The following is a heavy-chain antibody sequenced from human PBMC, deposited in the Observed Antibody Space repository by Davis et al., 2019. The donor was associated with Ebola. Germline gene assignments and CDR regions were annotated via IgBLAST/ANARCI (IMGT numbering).Heavy chain of an antibody. CDR1: GYSISSGYY. CDR3: EVGDYYYMDV. V-gene: IGHV4-38-2*02. D-gene: IGHD1-26*01. J-gene: IGHJ6*03. Sequence: PSETLSLTCTVSGYSISSGYYWGWIRQPPGKGLEWIGSIYYSGSTYYNPSLKSRVTISVDTSKNQFSLKLSSVTAADTAVYYCEVGDYYYMDVWGKGTTVTVSS. CDR2: IYYSGST.